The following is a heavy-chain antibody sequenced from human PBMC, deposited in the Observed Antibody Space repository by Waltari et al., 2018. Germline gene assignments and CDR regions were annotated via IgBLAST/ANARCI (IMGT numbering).Heavy chain of an antibody. J-gene: IGHJ2*01. V-gene: IGHV4-38-2*01. CDR1: GYPISSGYY. CDR2: IYHSGTT. CDR3: ARGSFDSDSYFDV. D-gene: IGHD1-26*01. Sequence: QVQLQESGPGLGKPSETLSLTCAVSGYPISSGYYWGWIRQPPGKGLEWIGSIYHSGTTYYSPSLKSRVTISVDTSKNQFSLKVTSLTAADTATYYCARGSFDSDSYFDVWGRGTLVTVSS.